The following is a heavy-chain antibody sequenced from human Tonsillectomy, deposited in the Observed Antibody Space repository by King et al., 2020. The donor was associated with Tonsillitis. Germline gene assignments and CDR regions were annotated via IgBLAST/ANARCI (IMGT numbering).Heavy chain of an antibody. CDR2: IYYSGAT. V-gene: IGHV4-30-4*07. D-gene: IGHD2-15*01. CDR3: VRDTPCSDGSCYPGSVAIDAFDI. CDR1: GGSISSGGYS. Sequence: QLQESGPGLVKPSQTLSLTCAVSGGSISSGGYSWRWIRQPPGKGLEWIGYIYYSGATYYNPSLKSRVTISVDTSKNQFSLRLSSVTAADTAVYYCVRDTPCSDGSCYPGSVAIDAFDIWGQGTMVTVSS. J-gene: IGHJ3*02.